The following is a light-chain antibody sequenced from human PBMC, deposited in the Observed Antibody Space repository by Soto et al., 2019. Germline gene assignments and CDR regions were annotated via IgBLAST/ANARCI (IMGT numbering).Light chain of an antibody. CDR2: SNN. J-gene: IGLJ1*01. CDR3: AAWDDSLKGV. Sequence: QSVLTQPPSASGTPGQRVTISCSGSSSNIGSNTVNWYQQLPGTAPKLLIYSNNQRPSGVSDRFSGSKSGTSASLSISGLQSEDEADYYCAAWDDSLKGVFGTGTKLTVL. V-gene: IGLV1-44*01. CDR1: SSNIGSNT.